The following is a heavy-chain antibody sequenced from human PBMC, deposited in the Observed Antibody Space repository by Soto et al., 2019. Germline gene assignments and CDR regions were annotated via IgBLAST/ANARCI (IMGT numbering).Heavy chain of an antibody. CDR1: GGSISSSSYY. Sequence: SETLSLTCTVSGGSISSSSYYWGWIRQPPGKGLEWIGSIYYSGSTYYNPSLKSRVTISVDTSKNQFSLKLSSVTAADTAVYYCARSSRNRAMQPTLLDYWGQGTLVTVSS. J-gene: IGHJ4*02. CDR3: ARSSRNRAMQPTLLDY. V-gene: IGHV4-39*01. CDR2: IYYSGST. D-gene: IGHD5-18*01.